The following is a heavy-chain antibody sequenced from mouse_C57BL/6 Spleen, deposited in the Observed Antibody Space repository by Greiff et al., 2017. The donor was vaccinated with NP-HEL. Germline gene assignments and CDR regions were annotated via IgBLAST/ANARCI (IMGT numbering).Heavy chain of an antibody. Sequence: LVESGAELVRPGASVKLSCKASGYTFTDYYINWVKQRPGQGLEWIARIYPGSGNTYYNEKFKGKATLTAEKSSSTAYMQLSSLTSEDSAVYFCARHPLFDYWGQGTTLTVSS. J-gene: IGHJ2*01. V-gene: IGHV1-76*01. CDR2: IYPGSGNT. CDR3: ARHPLFDY. CDR1: GYTFTDYY.